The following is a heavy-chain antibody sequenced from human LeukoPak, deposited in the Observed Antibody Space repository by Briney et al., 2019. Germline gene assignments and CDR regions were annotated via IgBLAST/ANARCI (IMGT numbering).Heavy chain of an antibody. D-gene: IGHD3-9*01. V-gene: IGHV3-74*01. CDR3: ARSFLTKSCMDV. Sequence: GGSLRLSCAASGFTFSNYWMHWVRQAPGKGLVWVSRINTDGSDTIYADSVKGRLTISRDNAKNTLYLQMDSLRAEDTAVYYCARSFLTKSCMDVWGKGTTVTVSS. CDR1: GFTFSNYW. J-gene: IGHJ6*03. CDR2: INTDGSDT.